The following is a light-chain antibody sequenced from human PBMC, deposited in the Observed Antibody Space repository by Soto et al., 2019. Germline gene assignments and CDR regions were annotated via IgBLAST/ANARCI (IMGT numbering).Light chain of an antibody. CDR1: QSLVYSNGNTY. Sequence: VLTHSPLSLPFTLGQPASISCWSSQSLVYSNGNTYLNWFHQRPGQSPRRLIYLVSNRDSGVPDRFSGSGSGTDFTLTISRVEAEDAGIYYCMQGEQAPLTFGQGTKVDIK. CDR3: MQGEQAPLT. CDR2: LVS. V-gene: IGKV2-30*01. J-gene: IGKJ1*01.